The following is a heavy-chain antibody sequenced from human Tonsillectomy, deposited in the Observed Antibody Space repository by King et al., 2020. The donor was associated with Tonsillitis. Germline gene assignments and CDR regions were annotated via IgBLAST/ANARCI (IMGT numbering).Heavy chain of an antibody. V-gene: IGHV4-30-2*01. D-gene: IGHD4-23*01. CDR3: ASDAGGNADYGFDV. CDR2: IYHSGST. CDR1: GGSLSSGGYS. Sequence: QLQESDSRLVKPSQTLSLTCAVSGGSLSSGGYSWSWIRQPPGKGLEWIGYIYHSGSTDSNPSLKSRVTISVDRSKNQFSLKLSSVTAADTAVYARASDAGGNADYGFDVWGQGTTVTVSS. J-gene: IGHJ6*02.